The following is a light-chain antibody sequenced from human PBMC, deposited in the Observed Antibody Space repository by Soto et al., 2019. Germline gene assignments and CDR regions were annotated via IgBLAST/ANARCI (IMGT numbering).Light chain of an antibody. CDR3: KQYKEWPPFT. V-gene: IGKV3-15*01. CDR1: QSVSNS. CDR2: GAS. J-gene: IGKJ5*01. Sequence: EIVMTHSPATLSVSPGETATLSFSASQSVSNSVAWYQQKPGQAPRLLILGASTRATGIPARFSGSGSGTEFTLSISSLQSEDFAVYYCKQYKEWPPFTFGQGTRLEIK.